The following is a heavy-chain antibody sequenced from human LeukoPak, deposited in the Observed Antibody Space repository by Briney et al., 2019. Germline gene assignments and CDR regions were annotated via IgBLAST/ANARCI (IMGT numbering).Heavy chain of an antibody. CDR1: GFTFSSYS. V-gene: IGHV3-21*01. D-gene: IGHD3-10*01. CDR2: ISSSSSYI. J-gene: IGHJ4*02. CDR3: ASLDTGDFGELLPGY. Sequence: PGGSLRLSCAASGFTFSSYSMNWVRQAPGKGLEWVSSISSSSSYIYHADSVKGRFTISRDNAKNSLYLQMNSLRAEDTAVYYCASLDTGDFGELLPGYWGQGTLVTVSS.